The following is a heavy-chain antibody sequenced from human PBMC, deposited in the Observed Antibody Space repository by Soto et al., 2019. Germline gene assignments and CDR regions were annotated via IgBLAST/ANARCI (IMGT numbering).Heavy chain of an antibody. CDR2: IYYSGST. D-gene: IGHD1-26*01. CDR3: ARVGSSCHSGGCYYYYGLGV. V-gene: IGHV4-61*01. CDR1: GDSVGNGPYY. J-gene: IGHJ6*02. Sequence: QVRMQESGPGLVKPSETLSLSCLVSGDSVGNGPYYWSWIRQSPGERLEWIAYIYYSGSTNVNPSLESRVNISIDMSKNQFFLELRSVTAADAAVYFCARVGSSCHSGGCYYYYGLGVWGHGTTVAISS.